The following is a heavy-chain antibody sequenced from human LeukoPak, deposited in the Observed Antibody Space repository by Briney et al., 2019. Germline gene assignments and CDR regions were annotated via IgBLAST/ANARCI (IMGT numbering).Heavy chain of an antibody. Sequence: GGTLRLSCAASGFTFSSYSMNWVRQAPGKGLEWVSSISSSSSYIYYTDSVKGRFTLSRDNAKNTLYLQMNSLRAEDTAVYYCAVSFYSSPLDYWGQGTLVTVSS. CDR2: ISSSSSYI. J-gene: IGHJ4*02. CDR1: GFTFSSYS. D-gene: IGHD6-19*01. V-gene: IGHV3-21*01. CDR3: AVSFYSSPLDY.